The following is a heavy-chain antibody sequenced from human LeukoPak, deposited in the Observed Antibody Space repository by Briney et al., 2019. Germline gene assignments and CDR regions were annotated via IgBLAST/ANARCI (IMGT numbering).Heavy chain of an antibody. CDR2: INRVGSQT. J-gene: IGHJ4*02. CDR1: GFTFSNYW. Sequence: GGSLRLSCAASGFTFSNYWMSWVRQTPGEGLEYLANINRVGSQTYYMDSVKGRFTISRDNAKNSLYLQMNSLRAEDTAVYYCATNSGKRFDYWGQGTLVTVSS. CDR3: ATNSGKRFDY. D-gene: IGHD1-1*01. V-gene: IGHV3-7*01.